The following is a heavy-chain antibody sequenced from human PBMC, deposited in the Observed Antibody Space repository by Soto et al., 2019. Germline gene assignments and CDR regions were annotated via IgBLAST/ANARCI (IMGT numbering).Heavy chain of an antibody. D-gene: IGHD4-17*01. J-gene: IGHJ4*02. Sequence: GGSLRLSCAASGFTFSSYSMNWVRQAPGKGLEWVAAITNGGSCKYYADSVKGRFTISRDNSKNTLFLQMNSLRAEDTAVYYCAREEYGDYFFDYWGQGTLVTVSS. CDR3: AREEYGDYFFDY. CDR1: GFTFSSYS. V-gene: IGHV3-21*01. CDR2: ITNGGSCK.